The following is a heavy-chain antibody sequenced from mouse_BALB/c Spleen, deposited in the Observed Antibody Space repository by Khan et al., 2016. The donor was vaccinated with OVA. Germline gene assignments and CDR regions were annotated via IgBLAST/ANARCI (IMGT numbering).Heavy chain of an antibody. D-gene: IGHD3-3*01. J-gene: IGHJ2*01. CDR2: IWAGGST. CDR1: GYSLTRYG. Sequence: VKLMESGPGLVAPSQSLSITCTVYGYSLTRYGVHWVRQPPGKGLEWLGLIWAGGSTNYNWALMSRLSISIDNSTSRVFLIMNSLQTDDTALYYCARSKYLARYWGQGTTLTVSS. CDR3: ARSKYLARY. V-gene: IGHV2-9*02.